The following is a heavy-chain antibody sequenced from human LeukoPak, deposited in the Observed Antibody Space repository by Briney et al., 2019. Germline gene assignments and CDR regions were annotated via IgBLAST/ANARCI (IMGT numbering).Heavy chain of an antibody. V-gene: IGHV3-7*03. D-gene: IGHD3-22*01. J-gene: IGHJ4*02. CDR3: ARDSYYYDSSGYSP. Sequence: GGSLRLSCAASGFTFSSYGMHWVRQAPGKGLEWVANIKQDGSEKYYVDSVKGRLTISRDNAKNSLYLQMNSLRAEDTAVYYCARDSYYYDSSGYSPWGQGTLVTVFS. CDR2: IKQDGSEK. CDR1: GFTFSSYG.